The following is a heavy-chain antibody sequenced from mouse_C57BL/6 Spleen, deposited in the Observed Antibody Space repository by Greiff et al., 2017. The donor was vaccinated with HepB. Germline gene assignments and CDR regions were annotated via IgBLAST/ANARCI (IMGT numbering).Heavy chain of an antibody. J-gene: IGHJ3*01. CDR3: ARSESYDYDVGFAY. V-gene: IGHV1-9*01. CDR2: ILPGSGST. CDR1: GYTFTGYW. D-gene: IGHD2-4*01. Sequence: VQLQQSGAELMKPGASVKLSCKATGYTFTGYWIEWVKQRPGHGLEWIGEILPGSGSTNYNEKFKGKATFTAGTSSNTAYMQLSSLTTEDSAIYYCARSESYDYDVGFAYWGQGTLVTVSA.